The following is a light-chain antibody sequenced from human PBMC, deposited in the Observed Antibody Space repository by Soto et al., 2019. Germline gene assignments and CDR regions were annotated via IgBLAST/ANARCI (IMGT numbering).Light chain of an antibody. CDR2: VNSGGSH. CDR1: SGHSNYA. J-gene: IGLJ7*01. CDR3: QTWGTGSAIVV. Sequence: QPVLTQSPSASASLGASVKLTCTLSSGHSNYAIAWHQRQPEKGPRFLMKVNSGGSHIKGDGIPDRFSGSNSGAERYLFISCPQSEDEADYYCQTWGTGSAIVVFGGGTQLTVL. V-gene: IGLV4-69*01.